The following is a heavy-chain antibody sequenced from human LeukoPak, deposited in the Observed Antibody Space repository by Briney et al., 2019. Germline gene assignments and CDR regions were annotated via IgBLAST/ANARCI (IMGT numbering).Heavy chain of an antibody. CDR1: GFTFSSYA. CDR3: AGGYCSGGSCYTLHYYYGMGV. D-gene: IGHD2-15*01. V-gene: IGHV3-30*04. Sequence: PGGSLRLSCAASGFTFSSYAMHWVRQAPGKGLEWVAVITYDGSNKYYADSVKGRFTISRDNSKNTLYLQMNSLRAEDTAVYYCAGGYCSGGSCYTLHYYYGMGVWGKGTTVTVSS. J-gene: IGHJ6*04. CDR2: ITYDGSNK.